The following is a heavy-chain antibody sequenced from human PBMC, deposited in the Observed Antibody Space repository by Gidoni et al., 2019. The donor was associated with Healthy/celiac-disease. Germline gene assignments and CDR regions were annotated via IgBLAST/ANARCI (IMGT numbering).Heavy chain of an antibody. CDR3: ARGATIFGVAAGSWFDP. CDR2: IIPIFGTA. V-gene: IGHV1-69*01. CDR1: GGTFSSYA. D-gene: IGHD3-3*01. J-gene: IGHJ5*02. Sequence: QVQLVQSGAEVKKPGSSVKVSCKASGGTFSSYAISWVRQAPGQGLEWMGGIIPIFGTANYAQKFQGRVTITADESTSTAYMELSSLRSEDTAVYYCARGATIFGVAAGSWFDPWGQGTLVTVSS.